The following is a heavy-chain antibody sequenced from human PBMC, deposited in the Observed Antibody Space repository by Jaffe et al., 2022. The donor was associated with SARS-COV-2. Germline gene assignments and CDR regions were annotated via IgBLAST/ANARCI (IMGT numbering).Heavy chain of an antibody. CDR1: GFTFSSYA. Sequence: EVQLLESGGGLVQPGGSLRLSCAASGFTFSSYAMSWVRQAPGKGLEWVSAISGSGGSTYYADSVKGRFTISRDNSKNTLYLQMNSLRAEDTAVYYCATRGNLLPRYWYFDLWGRGTLVTVSS. J-gene: IGHJ2*01. D-gene: IGHD6-25*01. V-gene: IGHV3-23*01. CDR3: ATRGNLLPRYWYFDL. CDR2: ISGSGGST.